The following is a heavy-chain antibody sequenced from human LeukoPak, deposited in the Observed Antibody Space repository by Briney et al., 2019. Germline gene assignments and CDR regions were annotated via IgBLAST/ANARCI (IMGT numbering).Heavy chain of an antibody. CDR2: ISGSGGST. D-gene: IGHD3-9*01. Sequence: PGGSLRLSCAGSGFTFSTFAMNWVRQAPGKGLEWVSAISGSGGSTYYADSVKGRFTISRDNSKNTLYLQMNSLRAEDTAVYYCAKASTLTGYPTNFDYWGQGTLVTVSS. CDR3: AKASTLTGYPTNFDY. J-gene: IGHJ4*02. V-gene: IGHV3-23*01. CDR1: GFTFSTFA.